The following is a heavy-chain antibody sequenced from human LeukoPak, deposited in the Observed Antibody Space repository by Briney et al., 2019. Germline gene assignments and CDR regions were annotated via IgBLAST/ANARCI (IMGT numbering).Heavy chain of an antibody. D-gene: IGHD3-16*02. CDR2: ITGSSTYI. CDR1: GFTFSSYS. V-gene: IGHV3-21*01. Sequence: GGSLRLSCAASGFTFSSYSMDWVRQAPGKGLEWVSSITGSSTYIHYADSVKGRFTISRDNAKNSLYLQMNSLRAEDTAVYYCARGFADFVWGSYPSSYWGQGILVTVSS. J-gene: IGHJ4*02. CDR3: ARGFADFVWGSYPSSY.